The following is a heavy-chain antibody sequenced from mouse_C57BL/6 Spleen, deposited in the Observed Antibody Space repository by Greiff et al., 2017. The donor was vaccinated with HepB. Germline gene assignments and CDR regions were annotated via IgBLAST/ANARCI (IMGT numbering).Heavy chain of an antibody. Sequence: EVKLMESGEGLVKPGGSLKLSCAASGFTFSSYAMSWVRQTPEKRLEWVAYISSGGDYIYYADTVKGRFTISRDNARNTLYLQMSSLKSEDTAMYYCTRGNYYDYFDYWGQGTTLTVSS. D-gene: IGHD2-4*01. CDR1: GFTFSSYA. CDR2: ISSGGDYI. J-gene: IGHJ2*01. V-gene: IGHV5-9-1*02. CDR3: TRGNYYDYFDY.